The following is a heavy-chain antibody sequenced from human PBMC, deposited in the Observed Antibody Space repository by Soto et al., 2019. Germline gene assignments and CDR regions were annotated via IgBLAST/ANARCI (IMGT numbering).Heavy chain of an antibody. Sequence: EVQLLESGGGLVQPGGSLRLSCAASGFTFSSYAMSWVRQAPGKGLEWVSAISGSGGSTYYADSVKGRFTISRDNSKNTVYLQMNSMRAEDTAVYYCAKYKRGYSGYFDYWGQGTLVTVSS. D-gene: IGHD5-12*01. CDR2: ISGSGGST. CDR1: GFTFSSYA. CDR3: AKYKRGYSGYFDY. V-gene: IGHV3-23*01. J-gene: IGHJ4*02.